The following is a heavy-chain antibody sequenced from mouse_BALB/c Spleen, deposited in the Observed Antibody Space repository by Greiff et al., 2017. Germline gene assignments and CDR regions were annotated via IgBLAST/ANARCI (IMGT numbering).Heavy chain of an antibody. V-gene: IGHV5-9-4*01. Sequence: EVQGVESGGGLVKPGGSLKLSCAASGFTSSSYAMSWVRQSPEKRLEWVAEISSGGSYTYYPDTVTGRFTISRDNAKNTLYLEMTSLRSEDTAMYYCAIYYGKNYAMDYWGQGTSVTVSS. CDR2: ISSGGSYT. D-gene: IGHD2-1*01. CDR3: AIYYGKNYAMDY. J-gene: IGHJ4*01. CDR1: GFTSSSYA.